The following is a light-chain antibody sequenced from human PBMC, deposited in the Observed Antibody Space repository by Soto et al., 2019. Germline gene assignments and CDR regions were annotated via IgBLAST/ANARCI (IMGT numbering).Light chain of an antibody. V-gene: IGLV2-14*03. CDR3: CSFTSSMTNV. Sequence: QSALTQPASVPGSPGQSITISCTGTSSDVGGYNSVSWYQVHPGKAPKLILCDVGDRPSGVSYRFSGSKSCNTASLTISGRQAADDADYFCCSFTSSMTNVFGSGTKLTVL. J-gene: IGLJ1*01. CDR1: SSDVGGYNS. CDR2: DVG.